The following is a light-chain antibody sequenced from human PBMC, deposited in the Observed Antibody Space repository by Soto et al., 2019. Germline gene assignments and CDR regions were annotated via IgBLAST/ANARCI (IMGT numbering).Light chain of an antibody. V-gene: IGLV2-23*01. J-gene: IGLJ2*01. CDR2: EGT. CDR1: SSDVGSYNL. Sequence: QSALTQPASVSGSPGQSITISCTGTSSDVGSYNLVSWYQQHPGKAPKLMIYEGTKRPSGISNCFSGSKSGNTASMTISGPQAEDEADYYCFSYARRTTGGTVVFGGGTKLTAL. CDR3: FSYARRTTGGTVV.